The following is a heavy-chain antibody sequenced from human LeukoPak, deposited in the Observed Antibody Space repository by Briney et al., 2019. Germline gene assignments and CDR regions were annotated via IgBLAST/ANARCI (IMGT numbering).Heavy chain of an antibody. D-gene: IGHD3-22*01. CDR1: GFTFSSYW. J-gene: IGHJ4*02. CDR3: AREGIYYDSSGYYFGY. V-gene: IGHV3-48*01. CDR2: ISSSSSTI. Sequence: GGSLRLSCAASGFTFSSYWMSWVRQAPGKGLEWVSYISSSSSTIYYADSVKGRFTISRDNAKNSLYLQMNSLRAEDTAVYYCAREGIYYDSSGYYFGYWGQGTLVTVSS.